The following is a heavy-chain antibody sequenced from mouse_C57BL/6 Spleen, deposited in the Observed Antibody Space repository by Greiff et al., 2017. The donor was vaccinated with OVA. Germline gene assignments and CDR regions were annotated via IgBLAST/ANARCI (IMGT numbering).Heavy chain of an antibody. CDR1: GYAFSSYW. CDR3: ARKRDYSTAWFAY. D-gene: IGHD2-5*01. J-gene: IGHJ3*01. Sequence: QVQLQQSGAELVKPGASVKISCKASGYAFSSYWMNWVKQRPGKGLEWIGQIYPGDGDTNYNGKFKGKATLTADKSSSTAYMQLSSLTSEDSAVYFCARKRDYSTAWFAYWGQGTLVTVSA. CDR2: IYPGDGDT. V-gene: IGHV1-80*01.